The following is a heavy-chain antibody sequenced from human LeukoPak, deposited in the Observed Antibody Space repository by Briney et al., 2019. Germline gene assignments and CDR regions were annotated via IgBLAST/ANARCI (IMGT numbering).Heavy chain of an antibody. CDR2: ISATGFTT. V-gene: IGHV3-23*01. CDR3: ARDQEGFDY. J-gene: IGHJ4*02. CDR1: GFTFSSYT. Sequence: PGGSLRLSCAASGFTFSSYTMSWVRQAPGKGLEWISVISATGFTTYHTDSVKGRFTISRDNSKSILSLQMDGLRSEDTAVYYCARDQEGFDYWGQGTLVTVSS.